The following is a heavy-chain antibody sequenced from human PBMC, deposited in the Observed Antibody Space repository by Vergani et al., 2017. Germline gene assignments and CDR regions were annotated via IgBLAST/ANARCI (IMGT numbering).Heavy chain of an antibody. CDR1: GFTFSNYW. CDR3: VRTAEPRVTTSPMFDH. D-gene: IGHD4-17*01. V-gene: IGHV3-7*01. Sequence: EVQLVESGGGLAPPGGSLRLSCAASGFTFSNYWMSWVRQAPGKGLEWLANIKQDGSEQYYVDSVKGRFTIFRDNAEKSVYLQMNSLRADEDAAVYFCVRTAEPRVTTSPMFDHWGQGTLVIVSS. CDR2: IKQDGSEQ. J-gene: IGHJ4*02.